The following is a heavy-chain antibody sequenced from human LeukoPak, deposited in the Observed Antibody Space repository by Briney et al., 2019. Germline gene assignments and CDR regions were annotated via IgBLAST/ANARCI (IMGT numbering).Heavy chain of an antibody. CDR2: IKTDGSEK. CDR3: ARDVSVSGMDV. V-gene: IGHV3-7*01. Sequence: GGSLRLSCAASGFILSKYWMSWVRQAPGKGLEWVANIKTDGSEKYYVDSVKGRFTISRDNPKNSLYLQMNSLRAEDTAIYYCARDVSVSGMDVWGQGTTVTVSS. D-gene: IGHD5/OR15-5a*01. J-gene: IGHJ6*02. CDR1: GFILSKYW.